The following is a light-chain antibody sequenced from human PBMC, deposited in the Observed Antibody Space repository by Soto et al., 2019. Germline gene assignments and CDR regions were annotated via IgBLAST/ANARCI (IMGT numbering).Light chain of an antibody. CDR1: STDVGGYNY. CDR2: DVS. V-gene: IGLV2-11*01. Sequence: QSALTQPRSVSGSPGQSVTISCTGTSTDVGGYNYVSWYQQHPGKVPKLMLYDVSKRPSGVPDRFSGSKSGNTASLTISGLQAEDEADYYCCSYAGRDPLYVFGSGTKV. J-gene: IGLJ1*01. CDR3: CSYAGRDPLYV.